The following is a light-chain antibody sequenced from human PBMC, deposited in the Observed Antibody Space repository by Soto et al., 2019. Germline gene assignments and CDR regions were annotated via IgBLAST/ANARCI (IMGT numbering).Light chain of an antibody. Sequence: IEMTQSPATLSVSPGEGATLSCRASHSIXSNLAWYKSKPGQAPRFLXGCASTMATGSPARLSGSGSETDFTLTISSLDPKDFAVYYFQQRRNGPRTFGQGTKVDI. CDR1: HSIXSN. V-gene: IGKV3-15*01. CDR3: QQRRNGPRT. J-gene: IGKJ1*01. CDR2: CAS.